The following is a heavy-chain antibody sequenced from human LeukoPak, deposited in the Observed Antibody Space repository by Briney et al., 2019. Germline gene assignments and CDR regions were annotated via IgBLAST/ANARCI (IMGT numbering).Heavy chain of an antibody. CDR3: ARDFNRYYDFWSGYYPPMDV. D-gene: IGHD3-3*01. Sequence: ASVKVSCKASGYTFTGYYMHWVRQALGQGLEWMGWMNPNSGGTNYAQKFQGRVTMTRDTSISTAYMELSRLGSDDTAVYYCARDFNRYYDFWSGYYPPMDVWGQGTTVTVSS. CDR2: MNPNSGGT. J-gene: IGHJ6*02. CDR1: GYTFTGYY. V-gene: IGHV1-2*02.